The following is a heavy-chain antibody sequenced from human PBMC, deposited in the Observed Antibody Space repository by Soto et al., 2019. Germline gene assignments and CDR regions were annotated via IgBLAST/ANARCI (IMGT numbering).Heavy chain of an antibody. CDR1: VCTFSCYA. J-gene: IGHJ6*02. V-gene: IGHV1-69*13. CDR2: IIPIFGTA. CDR3: AKADIVATITHYGMDV. Sequence: SVKVCCKASVCTFSCYAISWVRQAPGEGLEWMGGIIPIFGTANYAQKFQGRVTITADESTSTAYMELSSLRSEDTAVYYCAKADIVATITHYGMDVWGQGTTVTVSS. D-gene: IGHD5-12*01.